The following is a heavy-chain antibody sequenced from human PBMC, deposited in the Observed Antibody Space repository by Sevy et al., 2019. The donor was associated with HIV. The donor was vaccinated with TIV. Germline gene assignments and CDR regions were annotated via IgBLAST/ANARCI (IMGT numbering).Heavy chain of an antibody. CDR2: IYYSGST. V-gene: IGHV4-39*01. Sequence: SETLSLTCTVSGGSISSSSYYWGWIRQPPGKGLEWIGSIYYSGSTYYNPSLKCRVTISVDTSKNQFSLKLSSVTAADTAVYYCARVAGYSSGWSKYYYYYYMDVWGKGTTVTDSS. J-gene: IGHJ6*03. CDR1: GGSISSSSYY. CDR3: ARVAGYSSGWSKYYYYYYMDV. D-gene: IGHD6-19*01.